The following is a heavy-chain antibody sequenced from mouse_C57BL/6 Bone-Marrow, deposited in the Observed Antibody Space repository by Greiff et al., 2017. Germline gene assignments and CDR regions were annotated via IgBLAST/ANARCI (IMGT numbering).Heavy chain of an antibody. CDR1: GYSFTGYY. V-gene: IGHV1-42*01. CDR3: AREEGPNSQATAY. J-gene: IGHJ3*01. D-gene: IGHD3-2*02. CDR2: INPSTGGT. Sequence: EVKLVESGPELVKPGASVKISCKASGYSFTGYYMNWVKQSPEKSLEWIGEINPSTGGTTYNQKFKAKATLTVDKSSSTAYMQLKSLTSEDSAVYYCAREEGPNSQATAYWGQGTLVTVSA.